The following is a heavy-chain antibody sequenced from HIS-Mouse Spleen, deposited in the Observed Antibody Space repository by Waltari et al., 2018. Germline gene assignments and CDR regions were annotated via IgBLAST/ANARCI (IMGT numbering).Heavy chain of an antibody. Sequence: EVQLVESGGGLVKPGGSLRLSCAASGFTFRTYTMTWVREATGKGLAWSSSSSSSSSYIYYADSVKGRFTISRDNAKNSLYLQMNSLRAEDTAVYYCARGGNWATYGQAFDIWGQGTMVTVSS. CDR3: ARGGNWATYGQAFDI. CDR1: GFTFRTYT. J-gene: IGHJ3*02. D-gene: IGHD7-27*01. CDR2: SSSSSSYI. V-gene: IGHV3-21*01.